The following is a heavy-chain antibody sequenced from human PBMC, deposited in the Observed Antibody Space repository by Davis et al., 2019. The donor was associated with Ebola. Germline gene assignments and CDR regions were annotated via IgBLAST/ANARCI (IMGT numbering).Heavy chain of an antibody. CDR2: ISYDGSNK. D-gene: IGHD2-2*01. J-gene: IGHJ4*02. V-gene: IGHV3-30*04. CDR3: ARDPAPYQLLHFDY. CDR1: GFTFSSYA. Sequence: GGSLRLSCAASGFTFSSYAMHWVRQAPGKGLEWVAVISYDGSNKYYADSVKGRFTISRDNSKNTLYLQMNSLRAEDTAVYYCARDPAPYQLLHFDYWGQGTLVTVSS.